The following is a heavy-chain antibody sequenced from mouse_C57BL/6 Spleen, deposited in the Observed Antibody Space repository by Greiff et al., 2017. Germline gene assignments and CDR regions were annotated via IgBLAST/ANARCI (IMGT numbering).Heavy chain of an antibody. CDR3: ARHEDGALYYGNYVGYCDY. D-gene: IGHD2-1*01. Sequence: VKLQQSGAELVKPGASVKLSCKASGYTFTEYTIHWVKQRSGQGLEWLGWFYPGSGSIKYNEKFKDKATLTADKSSSTVSMGLSRLTSEDSAVYFCARHEDGALYYGNYVGYCDYWGQGTTLTVSS. CDR2: FYPGSGSI. CDR1: GYTFTEYT. J-gene: IGHJ2*01. V-gene: IGHV1-62-2*01.